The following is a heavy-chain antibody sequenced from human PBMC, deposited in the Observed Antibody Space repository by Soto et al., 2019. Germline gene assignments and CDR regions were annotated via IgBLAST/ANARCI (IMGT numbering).Heavy chain of an antibody. CDR2: IIPIFGTA. CDR1: GGTFSSYA. CDR3: ASREVMTTVTTPGEYRTRYYYDYYCMAV. Sequence: QVQLVQSGAEVKKPGSSVKVSCKASGGTFSSYAISWVRQAPGQGLEWMGGIIPIFGTANYAQKFQGRVTNTADESTSTAHMDVSSLRSEDTAVYYCASREVMTTVTTPGEYRTRYYYDYYCMAVWGQGTTVTVSS. D-gene: IGHD4-4*01. V-gene: IGHV1-69*01. J-gene: IGHJ6*02.